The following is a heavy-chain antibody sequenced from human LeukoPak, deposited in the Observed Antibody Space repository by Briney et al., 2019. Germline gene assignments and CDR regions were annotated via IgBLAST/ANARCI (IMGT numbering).Heavy chain of an antibody. CDR3: AREGPSMTGLDLPLYFDY. CDR1: GFTLSNHW. V-gene: IGHV3-33*08. D-gene: IGHD3-9*01. J-gene: IGHJ4*02. CDR2: IWYDGSNK. Sequence: GGSLRLSCAASGFTLSNHWMHWVRQAPGKGLEWVAVIWYDGSNKYYADSVKGRFTISRDNSKNTLYLQMNSLRAEDTAVYYCAREGPSMTGLDLPLYFDYWGQGTLVTVSS.